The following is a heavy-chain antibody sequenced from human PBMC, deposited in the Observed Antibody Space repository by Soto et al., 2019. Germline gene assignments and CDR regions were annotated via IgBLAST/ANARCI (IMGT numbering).Heavy chain of an antibody. CDR1: GFTLSNSV. Sequence: EVHLLQSGGGLVQPGGSLRLSCATSGFTLSNSVMSWVRQAPGKGLEWVSTIAGKKYYSDSVKGRFTISRDNSQSTLYLQLNSLRAEDTAVYYCARKIDVPTGMLDHWGQGTLVTVSS. CDR2: IAGKK. CDR3: ARKIDVPTGMLDH. J-gene: IGHJ4*02. D-gene: IGHD1-1*01. V-gene: IGHV3-23*01.